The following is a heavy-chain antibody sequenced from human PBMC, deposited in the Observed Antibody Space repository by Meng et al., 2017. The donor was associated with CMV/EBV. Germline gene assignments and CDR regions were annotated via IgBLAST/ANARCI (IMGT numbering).Heavy chain of an antibody. CDR2: IYYSGST. Sequence: QVPLRESGPGLVKPSQTLPRTCTCAGCSISSGDYYWSWIRQPPGKGLEWIGYIYYSGSTYYNPSLKSRVTISVDTSKNQFSLKLSSVTAADTAVYYCARAQYSSSCDYWGQGTLVTVSS. J-gene: IGHJ4*02. CDR3: ARAQYSSSCDY. CDR1: GCSISSGDYY. V-gene: IGHV4-30-4*08. D-gene: IGHD6-13*01.